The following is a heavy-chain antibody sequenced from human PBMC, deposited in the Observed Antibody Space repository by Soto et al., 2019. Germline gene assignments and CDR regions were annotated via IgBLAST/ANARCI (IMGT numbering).Heavy chain of an antibody. D-gene: IGHD4-17*01. CDR1: GFSLPTGGVG. V-gene: IGHV2-5*02. J-gene: IGHJ4*02. Sequence: SGPTLVNPTQTLTLTCPFSGFSLPTGGVGVAWIRQPPGKALEWLASIYWDDDKRYSPSLKSRLSVTKDTSKNQVVLTVTTLPSVGTATYYCAHSPFYGDKLDSWGQGTLVTVSS. CDR3: AHSPFYGDKLDS. CDR2: IYWDDDK.